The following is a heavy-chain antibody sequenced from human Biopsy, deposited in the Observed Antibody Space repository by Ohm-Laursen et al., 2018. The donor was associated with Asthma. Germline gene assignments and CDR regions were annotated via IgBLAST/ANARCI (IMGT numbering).Heavy chain of an antibody. CDR2: MSFDGRQT. V-gene: IGHV3-30*03. Sequence: SLRLSCAASGFSFNSYGMHWVRQAPGKGLEWVAVMSFDGRQTYYADSVKDRFTISRDNSKNTLYLQMNSLRAEDTAVYYCARSIYDFWSGYYGMDVWGQGTTVTVSS. D-gene: IGHD3-3*01. CDR3: ARSIYDFWSGYYGMDV. J-gene: IGHJ6*02. CDR1: GFSFNSYG.